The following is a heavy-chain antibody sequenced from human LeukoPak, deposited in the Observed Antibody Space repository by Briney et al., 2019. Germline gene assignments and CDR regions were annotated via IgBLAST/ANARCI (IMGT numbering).Heavy chain of an antibody. CDR2: IYNSGSS. D-gene: IGHD3-10*01. J-gene: IGHJ4*02. CDR1: GFTISSYN. CDR3: AGGSGSYYNEDY. V-gene: IGHV4-4*07. Sequence: PSETLSLTCTVSGFTISSYNWSWLRQPAGKVLKGLGRIYNSGSSNYNPSLKSRVTMSVDTSKNQFSLKLSSVTAADTAVYYCAGGSGSYYNEDYWGQGTLVTVSS.